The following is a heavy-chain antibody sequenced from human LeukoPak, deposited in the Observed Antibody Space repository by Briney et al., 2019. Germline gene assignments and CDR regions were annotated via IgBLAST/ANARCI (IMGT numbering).Heavy chain of an antibody. CDR1: GYSISSGYY. J-gene: IGHJ4*02. CDR3: ATRLSGSYYYFDY. V-gene: IGHV4-38-2*02. Sequence: SETLSLTCTVSGYSISSGYYWGWIRQPPGKGLEWIGSIYHSGSTYYNPSLKSRVTISVDTSKNQFSLKLSSVTAADTAVYYCATRLSGSYYYFDYWGQGTLVTVSS. D-gene: IGHD1-26*01. CDR2: IYHSGST.